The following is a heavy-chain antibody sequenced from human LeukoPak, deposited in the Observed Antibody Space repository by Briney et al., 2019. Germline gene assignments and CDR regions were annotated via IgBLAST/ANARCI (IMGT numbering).Heavy chain of an antibody. D-gene: IGHD6-13*01. V-gene: IGHV4-30-2*01. CDR2: IYHSWST. CDR1: GGSISSGGYY. Sequence: PSETLSLTCTVSGGSISSGGYYWSWIRQPPGKGLEWIGYIYHSWSTYYNPSFKSRVTISVDRSKNQFSLKLSSVTAADTAVYYCARVTSDRSSWAVDYWGQGTLVTVS. CDR3: ARVTSDRSSWAVDY. J-gene: IGHJ4*02.